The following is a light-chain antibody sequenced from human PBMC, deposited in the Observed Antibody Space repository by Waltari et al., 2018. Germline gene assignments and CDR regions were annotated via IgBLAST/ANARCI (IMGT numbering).Light chain of an antibody. CDR3: QQYNNWPLYT. J-gene: IGKJ2*01. Sequence: ETVMTQSPATLSVSPGGRATLSCRASQSLGTNLAWYQQKPGQAPRLPIYGASSRATGVPARFSGSGSGTDFTLTISSLQSEDFVVYYCQQYNNWPLYTFGQGTKLEI. CDR1: QSLGTN. V-gene: IGKV3-15*01. CDR2: GAS.